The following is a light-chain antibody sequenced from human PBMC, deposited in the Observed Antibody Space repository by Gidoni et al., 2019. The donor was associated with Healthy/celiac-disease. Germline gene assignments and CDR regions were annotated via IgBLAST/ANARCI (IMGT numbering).Light chain of an antibody. CDR2: WAS. CDR1: QSVLYSSNNKNY. J-gene: IGKJ2*01. V-gene: IGKV4-1*01. Sequence: DIVMTQSPESLAVSLGERATINCKSSQSVLYSSNNKNYLAWYQQKPGQPPKLLIYWASTRDSGVPDRFSGSGSGTDFTLTISSLQAEDVAVYYCQQYYSTPQTFGQXTKLEIK. CDR3: QQYYSTPQT.